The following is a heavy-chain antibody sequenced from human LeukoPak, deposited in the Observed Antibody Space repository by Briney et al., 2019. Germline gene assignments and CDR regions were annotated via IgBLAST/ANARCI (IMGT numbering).Heavy chain of an antibody. V-gene: IGHV1-58*01. Sequence: GTSVKVSCKASGFTFTSSAVQWVRQARGQRLEWIGWIVVGSGNTNYAQKFQERVTITRDMSTSTAYMELSSLRSEDTAVYYCAAEGGIWSSGWTFDYWGQGTLVTVSS. CDR2: IVVGSGNT. J-gene: IGHJ4*02. D-gene: IGHD6-19*01. CDR3: AAEGGIWSSGWTFDY. CDR1: GFTFTSSA.